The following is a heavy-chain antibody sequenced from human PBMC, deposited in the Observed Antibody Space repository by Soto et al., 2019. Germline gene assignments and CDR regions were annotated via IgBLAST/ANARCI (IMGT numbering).Heavy chain of an antibody. V-gene: IGHV6-1*01. CDR1: GDSVSSNNVA. J-gene: IGHJ4*02. Sequence: PSQTLSLTCAISGDSVSSNNVAWNWIRQSPSRGLEWLGRTYYRSKWYNEYAVSVKSRITINPDTSKNQFSLQLNSVTPEDTAVYSCATGGKYFYSWGQGTLVTVSS. CDR2: TYYRSKWYN. CDR3: ATGGKYFYS.